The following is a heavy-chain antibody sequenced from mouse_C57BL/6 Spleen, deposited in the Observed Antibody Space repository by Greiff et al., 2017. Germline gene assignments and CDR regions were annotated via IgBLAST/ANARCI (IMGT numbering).Heavy chain of an antibody. CDR3: ARRRDSQYYFDY. CDR2: IHPNSGST. CDR1: GYTFTSYW. Sequence: QVQLQQSGAELVKPGASVKLSCKASGYTFTSYWMHWVKQRPGQGLEWIGMIHPNSGSTNYNEKFKSKATLTVDKSSSTAYMQLSSLTSEDSAVYYCARRRDSQYYFDYWGQGTTLTVSS. V-gene: IGHV1-64*01. J-gene: IGHJ2*01. D-gene: IGHD2-12*01.